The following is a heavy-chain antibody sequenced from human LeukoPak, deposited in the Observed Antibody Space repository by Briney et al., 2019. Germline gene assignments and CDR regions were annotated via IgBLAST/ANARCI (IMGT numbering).Heavy chain of an antibody. D-gene: IGHD4-17*01. CDR2: ISYDGSNK. J-gene: IGHJ4*02. Sequence: HPGGSLRLSCAASGFTFSSYGMHWVRQAPGKGLEWVAVISYDGSNKYYADSVKGRFTISRDNSKNTLYLQMNSLRAEDTAVYYCAKDLDYGDYDYWGQGTLVTVSS. CDR1: GFTFSSYG. V-gene: IGHV3-30*18. CDR3: AKDLDYGDYDY.